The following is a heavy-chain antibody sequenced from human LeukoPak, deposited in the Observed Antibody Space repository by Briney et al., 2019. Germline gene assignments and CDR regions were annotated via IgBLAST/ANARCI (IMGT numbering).Heavy chain of an antibody. Sequence: ASVKVSCKASGYSITTHDMHWVRQAPGQGLEWMGIINPSGSTTYAQKFQGRVTMTRDTSTSTVYMELTSLRSEVTAVYYCARERNTAYDFDWFDPWGQGTLVTVSS. CDR2: INPSGST. CDR1: GYSITTHD. CDR3: ARERNTAYDFDWFDP. V-gene: IGHV1-46*01. J-gene: IGHJ5*02. D-gene: IGHD5-12*01.